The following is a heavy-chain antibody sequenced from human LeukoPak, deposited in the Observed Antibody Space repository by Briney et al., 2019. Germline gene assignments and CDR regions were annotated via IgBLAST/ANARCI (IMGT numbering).Heavy chain of an antibody. Sequence: SETLSLTCTVSGGSISSYYWSWVRQPPGKGLEWIGYIYYSGSTNYNPSLKSRVTISVDTSKNQFFLKLSSVTAADTAVYYCARSRGVIGARGWFDPWGQGTLVTVSS. CDR3: ARSRGVIGARGWFDP. J-gene: IGHJ5*02. D-gene: IGHD3-10*01. CDR1: GGSISSYY. CDR2: IYYSGST. V-gene: IGHV4-59*01.